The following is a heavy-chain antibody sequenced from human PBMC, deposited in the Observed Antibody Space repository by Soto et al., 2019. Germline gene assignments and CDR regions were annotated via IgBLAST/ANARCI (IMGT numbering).Heavy chain of an antibody. J-gene: IGHJ4*02. CDR2: INHSGST. D-gene: IGHD3-10*01. Sequence: QVQLQQWGAGLLKPSETLSLTCAVYGGSFSGYYWSWIRQPPGKGLEWIGEINHSGSTNYNPSLKSLVTISVDTSKNQFSLMLSSVPAADTAVYYCARVMGRGAPDYWGQGTLGTVTT. CDR1: GGSFSGYY. V-gene: IGHV4-34*01. CDR3: ARVMGRGAPDY.